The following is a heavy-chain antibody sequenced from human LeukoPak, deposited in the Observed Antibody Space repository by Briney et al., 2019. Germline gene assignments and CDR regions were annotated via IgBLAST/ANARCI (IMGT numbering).Heavy chain of an antibody. CDR2: IRYDGGNK. CDR1: GFTFSSYG. Sequence: GGSLRLSCAASGFTFSSYGMHWVRQAPGKELEWVAFIRYDGGNKYYADSVKGRFTISRDNSKNTLYLQMNSLRTEDTAVYYCAKGGNGYSYGYFDYWGQGTLVTVSS. J-gene: IGHJ4*02. D-gene: IGHD5-18*01. CDR3: AKGGNGYSYGYFDY. V-gene: IGHV3-30*02.